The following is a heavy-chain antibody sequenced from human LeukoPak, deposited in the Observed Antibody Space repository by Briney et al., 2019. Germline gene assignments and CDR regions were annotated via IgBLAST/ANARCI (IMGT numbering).Heavy chain of an antibody. CDR3: ARGVRQWLAHGVDY. D-gene: IGHD6-19*01. CDR1: GGSFSGYY. V-gene: IGHV4-34*01. Sequence: SETLSLTCAVYGGSFSGYYWSWIRQPPGKGLEWIGEISHSGSTNYNPSLKSRVTISVDTSKNQFSLKLSSVTAADTAVYYCARGVRQWLAHGVDYWGQGTLVTVSS. J-gene: IGHJ4*02. CDR2: ISHSGST.